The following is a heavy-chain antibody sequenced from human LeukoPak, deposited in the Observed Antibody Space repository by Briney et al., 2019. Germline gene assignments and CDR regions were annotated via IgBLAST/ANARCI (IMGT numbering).Heavy chain of an antibody. D-gene: IGHD4-17*01. CDR2: INWNGGST. Sequence: GGSLRLSCAASGFTFDDYGMSWVRQAPGKGLEWVSGINWNGGSTGDADSVKGRFTISRDNAKNSLYLQMNSLRAEDTALYYCASGIKYGDYDYWGQGTLVTVSS. V-gene: IGHV3-20*04. CDR3: ASGIKYGDYDY. CDR1: GFTFDDYG. J-gene: IGHJ4*02.